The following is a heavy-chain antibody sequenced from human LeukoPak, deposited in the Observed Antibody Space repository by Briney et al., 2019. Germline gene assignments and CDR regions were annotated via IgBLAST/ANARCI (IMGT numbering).Heavy chain of an antibody. J-gene: IGHJ5*02. V-gene: IGHV1-46*01. CDR1: GYTFTSYY. CDR2: INPSGGST. D-gene: IGHD2-2*02. CDR3: AREGEEYCSSTSCYTEENWFDP. Sequence: GASVKVSCKASGYTFTSYYMHWVRQAPGQGLEWMGIINPSGGSTSYAQKFQGRVTMTRDTSTSTVYMELSSLRSEDTAVYYCAREGEEYCSSTSCYTEENWFDPWGQGTLVTVSS.